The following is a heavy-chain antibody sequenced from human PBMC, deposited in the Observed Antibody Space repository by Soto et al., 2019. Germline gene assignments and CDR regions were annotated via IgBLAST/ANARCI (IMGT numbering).Heavy chain of an antibody. J-gene: IGHJ5*02. D-gene: IGHD6-13*01. CDR1: GFTFSSYG. CDR3: ARGDFAAGTKYNCFDP. CDR2: IWYDGSNK. V-gene: IGHV3-33*01. Sequence: PGGSLRLSCAASGFTFSSYGMHWVRQAPGEGLEWVAVIWYDGSNKYYADSVKGRFTISRDNSKNTLYLQMNSLRAEDTAVYYCARGDFAAGTKYNCFDPWGQGTLVTVVS.